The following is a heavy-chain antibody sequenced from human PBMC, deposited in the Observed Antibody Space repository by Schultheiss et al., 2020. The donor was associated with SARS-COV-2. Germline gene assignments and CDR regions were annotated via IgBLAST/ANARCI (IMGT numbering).Heavy chain of an antibody. CDR2: IRKRSNSYTT. V-gene: IGHV3-72*01. D-gene: IGHD6-6*01. J-gene: IGHJ6*02. CDR3: ARVQDSSSSGMDV. CDR1: GFTFSDNY. Sequence: GGSLRLSCAASGFTFSDNYMDWVRQAPGKGLEWVGRIRKRSNSYTTEYAASVKGRFTISRDDSKSIAYLQMNSLRAEDTAVYYCARVQDSSSSGMDVWGQGTTVTVSS.